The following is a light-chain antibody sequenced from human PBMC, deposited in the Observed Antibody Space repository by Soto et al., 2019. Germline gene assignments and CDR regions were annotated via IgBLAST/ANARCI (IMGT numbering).Light chain of an antibody. CDR1: QSVSSSY. CDR2: GAS. V-gene: IGKV3D-15*01. J-gene: IGKJ5*01. Sequence: VRMTQSPATVSVSPGERATLSCRASQSVSSSYLAWYQQKPGQAPRLLIYGASSRATGIPARFSGSGSGTLFTLTITSLQSEDFAVYYCQQYNNWPLITFGQGTRLEIK. CDR3: QQYNNWPLIT.